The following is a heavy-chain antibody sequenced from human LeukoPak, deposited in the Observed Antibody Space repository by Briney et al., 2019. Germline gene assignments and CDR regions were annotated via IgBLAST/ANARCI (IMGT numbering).Heavy chain of an antibody. J-gene: IGHJ4*02. V-gene: IGHV1-18*01. CDR2: ISAYNGNT. D-gene: IGHD6-19*01. Sequence: GASVKVSCKASGYTFTSYGISWVRQAPGQGREWMGWISAYNGNTNYAQKLQGSVTMTTDTSTSTAYMELRSLRSDDTAVYYCARDRGGEQWLVLWDYWGQGTLVTVSS. CDR1: GYTFTSYG. CDR3: ARDRGGEQWLVLWDY.